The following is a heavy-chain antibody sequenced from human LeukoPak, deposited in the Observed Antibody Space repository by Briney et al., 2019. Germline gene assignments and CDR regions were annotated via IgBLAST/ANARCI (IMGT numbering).Heavy chain of an antibody. Sequence: SETLSLTCTVSGYSISSGYYWGWIRQPPGKGLEWIGEINHSGSTNYNPSLKSRVTISVDTSKNQFSLKLSSVTAADTAVYYCARGRYDFWSGYYCDYWGQGTLVTVSS. D-gene: IGHD3-3*01. J-gene: IGHJ4*02. CDR2: INHSGST. CDR3: ARGRYDFWSGYYCDY. CDR1: GYSISSGYY. V-gene: IGHV4-38-2*02.